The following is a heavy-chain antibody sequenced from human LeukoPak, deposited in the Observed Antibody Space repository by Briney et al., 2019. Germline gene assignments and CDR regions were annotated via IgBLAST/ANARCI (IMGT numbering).Heavy chain of an antibody. Sequence: SQTLSLTCTVSGGSISSGGYYWSWIRQHPGKGLEWIGYIYYSGSTYYNPSLKSRVTISVDTSKNQFSLKLSSVTAADTAVYYCARDGGLGHCSSTSCPGDGMDVWGQGTTVTVSS. D-gene: IGHD2-2*03. V-gene: IGHV4-31*03. CDR3: ARDGGLGHCSSTSCPGDGMDV. CDR2: IYYSGST. CDR1: GGSISSGGYY. J-gene: IGHJ6*02.